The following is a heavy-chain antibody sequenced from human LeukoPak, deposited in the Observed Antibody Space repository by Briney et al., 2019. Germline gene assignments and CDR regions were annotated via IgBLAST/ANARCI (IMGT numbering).Heavy chain of an antibody. Sequence: GGSLRLSCAASGFTFSSYEMNWVRQAPGKGLEWVSYISSSGSTIYYADSVKGRFTISRDNAKNSLYLQMNSLRAEDTALYYCARPYCSSTSCPIPYGMDVWGQGTTVTVSS. CDR3: ARPYCSSTSCPIPYGMDV. D-gene: IGHD2-2*01. CDR2: ISSSGSTI. J-gene: IGHJ6*02. CDR1: GFTFSSYE. V-gene: IGHV3-48*03.